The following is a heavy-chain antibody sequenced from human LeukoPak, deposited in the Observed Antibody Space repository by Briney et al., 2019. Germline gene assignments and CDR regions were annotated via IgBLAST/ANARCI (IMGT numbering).Heavy chain of an antibody. Sequence: PSETLSLTCTVSGDSISSHYWSWIRQPAGKGLEYIGHIYASGSTNNNPSLKSRVTMSIDTSKNQFSLKLTSVTAADTAVYYCARHAFDWRTDYWGQGTLVTVSP. CDR1: GDSISSHY. CDR3: ARHAFDWRTDY. V-gene: IGHV4-4*07. CDR2: IYASGST. J-gene: IGHJ4*02. D-gene: IGHD3-9*01.